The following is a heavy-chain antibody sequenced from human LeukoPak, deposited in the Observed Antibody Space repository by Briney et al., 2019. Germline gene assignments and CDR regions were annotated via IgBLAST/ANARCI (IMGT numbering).Heavy chain of an antibody. J-gene: IGHJ4*02. CDR2: LIPLFNST. D-gene: IGHD5-12*01. CDR1: GYTFTGFH. CDR3: ANSLSGYDWICDY. Sequence: SVKVSCKASGYTFTGFHIHWVRQAPGQGLEWVGGLIPLFNSTNYAQRFQGRVTITADKSTNTAYMELISLSSEDTAVYYCANSLSGYDWICDYWGQGSLVTVSS. V-gene: IGHV1-69*06.